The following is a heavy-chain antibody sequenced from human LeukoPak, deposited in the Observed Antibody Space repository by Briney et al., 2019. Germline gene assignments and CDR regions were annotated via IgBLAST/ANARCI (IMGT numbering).Heavy chain of an antibody. Sequence: PSETLSLTCTVSGGSISSDYWSWIRQPPGKGLEWIGYIYYSGSTNYNPSLKSRVTISVDTSKNQFSLKLSSVTAADTAVYYCARSSAISIDYWGQGFLVTVSP. CDR1: GGSISSDY. V-gene: IGHV4-59*01. J-gene: IGHJ4*02. CDR2: IYYSGST. D-gene: IGHD5-12*01. CDR3: ARSSAISIDY.